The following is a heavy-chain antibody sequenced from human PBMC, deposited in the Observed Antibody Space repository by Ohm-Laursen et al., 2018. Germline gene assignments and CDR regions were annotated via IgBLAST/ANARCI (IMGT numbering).Heavy chain of an antibody. CDR3: ARDLERYYDSSGYMFDP. Sequence: PPGTLSLTCAVYGGSFSDYYWSWIRQPPGKGLEWIGEINHSGGTNYNPSLKSRVTMSVDTSKNQFSLKLSSVTAADTAVYYCARDLERYYDSSGYMFDPWGQGTLVTVSS. V-gene: IGHV4-34*01. CDR2: INHSGGT. CDR1: GGSFSDYY. J-gene: IGHJ5*02. D-gene: IGHD3-22*01.